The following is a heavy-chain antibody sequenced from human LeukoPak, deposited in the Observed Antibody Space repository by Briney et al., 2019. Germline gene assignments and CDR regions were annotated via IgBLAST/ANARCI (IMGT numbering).Heavy chain of an antibody. CDR1: GFTFNSYS. J-gene: IGHJ4*02. V-gene: IGHV3-21*01. CDR2: VTSSSRYI. CDR3: ARGSLFYYFDY. Sequence: PGGSLRLSCAASGFTFNSYSMNWIRQAPGKGLEWVSSVTSSSRYIKYSDSVKGRFTISRDNARSSLYLQINSLRAEDTAVYYCARGSLFYYFDYWGQGTLVTVSS.